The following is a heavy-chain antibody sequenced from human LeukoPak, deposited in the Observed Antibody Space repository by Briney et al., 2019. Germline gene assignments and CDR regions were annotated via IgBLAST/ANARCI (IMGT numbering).Heavy chain of an antibody. D-gene: IGHD3-3*01. V-gene: IGHV4-38-2*01. CDR2: IYHSGST. CDR1: GYSISSGYY. Sequence: KTSETLSLTCAVSGYSISSGYYWGWIRQPPGKGLEWIGSIYHSGSTYYNPSLKSRVTISVDTSKNQFSLKLSSVSAADTAVYYCGGNYDFWRGFYSREKWFDPRGQGTLVTVSS. CDR3: GGNYDFWRGFYSREKWFDP. J-gene: IGHJ5*02.